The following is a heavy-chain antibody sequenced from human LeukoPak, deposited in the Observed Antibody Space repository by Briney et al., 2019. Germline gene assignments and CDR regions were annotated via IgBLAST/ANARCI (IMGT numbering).Heavy chain of an antibody. V-gene: IGHV4-30-4*08. CDR1: GGSISSYY. J-gene: IGHJ4*02. D-gene: IGHD5-18*01. Sequence: RPSETLSLTCTVSGGSISSYYWSWIRQPPGKGLEWIGYIYYSGSTYYNPSLKSRVTISVDTSKNQFSLKLSSVTAADTAVYYCARAPPFGIQLWLDYWGQGTLVTVSS. CDR2: IYYSGST. CDR3: ARAPPFGIQLWLDY.